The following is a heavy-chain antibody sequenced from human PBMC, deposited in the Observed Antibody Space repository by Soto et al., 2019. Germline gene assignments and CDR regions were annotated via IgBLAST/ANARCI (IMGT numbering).Heavy chain of an antibody. CDR1: GFTFDDYA. Sequence: PGGSLRLSCAASGFTFDDYAMHWVRQAPGKGLEWVSGISWNSGSIGYADSVKGRFTISRDNAKNSLYLQMNSLRAEDTALYYCAKDSKAQWGSGSYYSDAANTNAFDIWGQGTMVTVSS. CDR2: ISWNSGSI. CDR3: AKDSKAQWGSGSYYSDAANTNAFDI. J-gene: IGHJ3*02. D-gene: IGHD3-10*01. V-gene: IGHV3-9*01.